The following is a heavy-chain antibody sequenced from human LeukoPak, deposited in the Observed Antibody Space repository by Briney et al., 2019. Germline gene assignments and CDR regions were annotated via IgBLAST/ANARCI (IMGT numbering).Heavy chain of an antibody. CDR2: INPNSGGT. CDR3: ATGYPLTGHYYGMGV. Sequence: ASVKVSCKASGYTFTGYYMHWVRQAPGQGLEWMGWINPNSGGTNYAQKFQGWVTMTRDTSISTAYMELSRLRSDDTAVYYCATGYPLTGHYYGMGVWGKGTTVTVSS. V-gene: IGHV1-2*04. J-gene: IGHJ6*04. CDR1: GYTFTGYY. D-gene: IGHD1-14*01.